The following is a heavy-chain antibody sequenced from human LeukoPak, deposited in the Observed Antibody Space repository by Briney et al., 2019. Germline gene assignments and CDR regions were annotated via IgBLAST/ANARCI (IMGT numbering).Heavy chain of an antibody. V-gene: IGHV4-61*02. J-gene: IGHJ4*02. D-gene: IGHD3-10*01. CDR2: IYTSGST. Sequence: SETLSLTCTVSGGSISSGSYYWSWIRQPAGKGLEWIGRIYTSGSTNYNPSLKSRVTISVDTSKNQFSLKLSSVTAADTAVYYCARVIWFGAVFDYWGQGTLVTVSS. CDR3: ARVIWFGAVFDY. CDR1: GGSISSGSYY.